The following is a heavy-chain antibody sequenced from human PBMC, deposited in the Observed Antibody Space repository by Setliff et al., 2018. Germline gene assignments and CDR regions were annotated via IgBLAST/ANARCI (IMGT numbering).Heavy chain of an antibody. V-gene: IGHV3-74*01. J-gene: IGHJ4*02. Sequence: LSLSCAASGFTFSSYWMHWVRQVPGKGLVWVSRINSDGSSTSYADSVKGRFTISRDNSKNTLYLQMNSLTPEDMALYFCARHSNTWPVDFWGQGTLVTVSS. D-gene: IGHD2-21*01. CDR3: ARHSNTWPVDF. CDR1: GFTFSSYW. CDR2: INSDGSST.